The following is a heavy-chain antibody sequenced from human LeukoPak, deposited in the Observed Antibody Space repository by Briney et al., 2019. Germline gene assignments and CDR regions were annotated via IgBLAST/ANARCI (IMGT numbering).Heavy chain of an antibody. V-gene: IGHV3-23*01. D-gene: IGHD3-22*01. CDR3: AKDTHDSSGYAFDI. J-gene: IGHJ3*02. Sequence: GGSLRLSCVASGFTFSSYAMNWVRQAPRKGLEWVSTSASGGSSYYADSVKGRFTISRDNSKNTLYLQMNSLGAEDTAVYYCAKDTHDSSGYAFDIWGQGTMVTVSS. CDR2: SASGGSS. CDR1: GFTFSSYA.